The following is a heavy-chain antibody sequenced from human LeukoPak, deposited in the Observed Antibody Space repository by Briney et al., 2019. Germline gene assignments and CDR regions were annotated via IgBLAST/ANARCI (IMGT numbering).Heavy chain of an antibody. J-gene: IGHJ5*02. Sequence: SETLSLTCTVSGGSISSYYWSWIRQPPGKGLEWIGYIYYSGSTNYSPSLKSRVTISVDTSKNQFSLKLSSVTAADTAVYYCARHVLVVRGVISGWFDPWGQGTLVTVSS. V-gene: IGHV4-59*08. CDR3: ARHVLVVRGVISGWFDP. D-gene: IGHD3-10*01. CDR1: GGSISSYY. CDR2: IYYSGST.